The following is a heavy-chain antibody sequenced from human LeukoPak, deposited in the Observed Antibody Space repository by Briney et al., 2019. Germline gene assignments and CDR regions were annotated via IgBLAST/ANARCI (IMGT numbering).Heavy chain of an antibody. CDR2: FDPEDGET. Sequence: GASVKVSCKVSGYTLTELSMHWVRQAPGKGLEWMGGFDPEDGETIYAQKFQGRVTMTEDTSTDTAYMELSSLRSEATAVYYCAGVSSSDGGIDYWGQGTLVTVSS. CDR3: AGVSSSDGGIDY. D-gene: IGHD6-13*01. CDR1: GYTLTELS. V-gene: IGHV1-24*01. J-gene: IGHJ4*02.